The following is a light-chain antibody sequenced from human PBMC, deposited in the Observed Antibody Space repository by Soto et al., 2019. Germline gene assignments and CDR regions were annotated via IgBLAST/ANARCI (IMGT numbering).Light chain of an antibody. CDR2: AAS. CDR3: QQSNSVPYT. J-gene: IGKJ2*01. CDR1: QSISSY. V-gene: IGKV1-39*01. Sequence: DIQMTQSPSSLSASVGDRVTITCRASQSISSYLNWYQQKPGKAPKLLIYAASSLQSGVPSRFSGSGSGTDFTLTISSLQPEDFAAYFCQQSNSVPYTFGQGTKVEIK.